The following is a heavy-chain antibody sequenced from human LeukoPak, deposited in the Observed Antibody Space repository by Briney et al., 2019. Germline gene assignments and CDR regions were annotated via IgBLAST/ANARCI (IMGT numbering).Heavy chain of an antibody. V-gene: IGHV3-30-3*01. CDR3: AKADSARGVTLKTTIDY. D-gene: IGHD1-14*01. Sequence: PGGSLRLSCAASGFTFSSYAMHWVRQAPGKGLEWVALISYDGSNKYYADSVKGRFTISRDNSKSTLYLQMNSLRGEDTAVYYCAKADSARGVTLKTTIDYWGQGTLVTVSS. J-gene: IGHJ4*02. CDR1: GFTFSSYA. CDR2: ISYDGSNK.